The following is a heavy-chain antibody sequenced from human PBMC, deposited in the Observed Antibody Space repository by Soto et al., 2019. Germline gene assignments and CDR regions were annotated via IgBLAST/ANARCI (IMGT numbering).Heavy chain of an antibody. V-gene: IGHV3-15*01. D-gene: IGHD2-15*01. CDR1: GFTFSNAW. J-gene: IGHJ3*02. CDR3: TTDRCSGGSCYDAFDI. CDR2: IKSKTDGGTT. Sequence: GGSLRLSCAASGFTFSNAWMSWVRQVPGRGLEWVGRIKSKTDGGTTDYAAPVKGRFTISRDDSKNTLYLQMNSLKTEDTAVYYCTTDRCSGGSCYDAFDIWGQGTMVTVSS.